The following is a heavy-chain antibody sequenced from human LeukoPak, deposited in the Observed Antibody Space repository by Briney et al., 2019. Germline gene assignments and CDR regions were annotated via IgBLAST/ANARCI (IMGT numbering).Heavy chain of an antibody. V-gene: IGHV5-51*01. CDR2: IYPGDSDT. D-gene: IGHD6-19*01. Sequence: GESLKISCKGSGYSFTSYWIGWVRQMPGKGLEWMGIIYPGDSDTRYSPSFQGQVTISADKSISTAYLQWSSLKASDTAMYYCARPGREAGGTGGFDYWGQGTLVTVSS. J-gene: IGHJ4*02. CDR3: ARPGREAGGTGGFDY. CDR1: GYSFTSYW.